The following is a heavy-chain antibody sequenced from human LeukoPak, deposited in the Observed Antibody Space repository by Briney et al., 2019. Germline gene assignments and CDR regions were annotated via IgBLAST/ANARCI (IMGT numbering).Heavy chain of an antibody. CDR1: GGTFSSYA. D-gene: IGHD2-21*02. CDR3: ARDGCGGGDCRWYFDL. V-gene: IGHV1-69*05. CDR2: IIPIFGTA. J-gene: IGHJ2*01. Sequence: GASVKVSCKASGGTFSSYAISWVRQAPGQGLEWMGGIIPIFGTANYAQKFQGRATITTDESTSTAYMELSSLRSEDTAVYYCARDGCGGGDCRWYFDLWGRGTLVTVSS.